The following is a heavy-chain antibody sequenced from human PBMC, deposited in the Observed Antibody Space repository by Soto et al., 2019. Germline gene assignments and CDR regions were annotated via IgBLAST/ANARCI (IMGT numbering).Heavy chain of an antibody. CDR3: AKERGYCSGGSCYHSDY. Sequence: VPPGGSLRLSCAASGFTFSSYAMSWVRQAPGKGLEWVSAISGSGGSTYYADSVKGRFTISRDNSKNTLYLQMNSLRAEDTAVYYCAKERGYCSGGSCYHSDYWGQGTLVTVSS. CDR1: GFTFSSYA. CDR2: ISGSGGST. J-gene: IGHJ4*02. V-gene: IGHV3-23*01. D-gene: IGHD2-15*01.